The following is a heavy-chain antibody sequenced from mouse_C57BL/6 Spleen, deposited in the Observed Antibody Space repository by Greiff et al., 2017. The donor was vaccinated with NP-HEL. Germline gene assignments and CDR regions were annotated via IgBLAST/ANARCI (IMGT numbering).Heavy chain of an antibody. CDR2: IRLKSDNYAT. CDR3: TGVYDYGYFDY. CDR1: GFTFSNYW. Sequence: EVKLVESGGGLVQPGGSMKLSCVASGFTFSNYWMNWVRQSPEKGLEWVAQIRLKSDNYATHYAESVKGRFTISRDDSKSSVYLQMNNLRAEDTGIYYCTGVYDYGYFDYWGQGTTLTVSS. J-gene: IGHJ2*01. V-gene: IGHV6-3*01. D-gene: IGHD2-4*01.